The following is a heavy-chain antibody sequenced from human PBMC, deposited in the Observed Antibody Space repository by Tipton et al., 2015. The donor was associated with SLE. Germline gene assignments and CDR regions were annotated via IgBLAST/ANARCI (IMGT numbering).Heavy chain of an antibody. CDR1: GGSFSGYY. CDR2: IRSKAYGGTT. Sequence: LSLTCAVYGGSFSGYYWSWIRQPPGKGLEWVGFIRSKAYGGTTEYAASVKGRFTISRDDSKSIAYLQMNSLKTEDTAVYYCTREDVDAFDIWGQGTMVTVSS. CDR3: TREDVDAFDI. J-gene: IGHJ3*02. V-gene: IGHV3-49*03.